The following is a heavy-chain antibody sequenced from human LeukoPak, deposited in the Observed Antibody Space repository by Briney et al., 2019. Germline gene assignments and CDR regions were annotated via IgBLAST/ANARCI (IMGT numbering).Heavy chain of an antibody. CDR3: AREEYQLLDYYYYGMDV. CDR2: INWNGGST. V-gene: IGHV3-20*01. CDR1: GFRFGDYG. Sequence: GGSLRLSCTGSGFRFGDYGMSWVRQAPGRGLEWVSGINWNGGSTGYADSVKGRFTISRDNAKNSLYLQMSSLRAEDTALYHCAREEYQLLDYYYYGMDVWGQGTTVTVSS. D-gene: IGHD2-2*01. J-gene: IGHJ6*02.